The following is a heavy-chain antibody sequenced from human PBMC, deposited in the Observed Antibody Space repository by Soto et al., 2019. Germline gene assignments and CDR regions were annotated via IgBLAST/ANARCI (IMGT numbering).Heavy chain of an antibody. CDR2: IYYSGST. CDR3: ARSITAAGTGYFQH. CDR1: GGSISSDGYY. Sequence: QVQLQESSPGLVKPSQTLSLTCTVSGGSISSDGYYWSWIRQHPGKGLEWIGYIYYSGSTYYNPSLKSRVTISVDTSKHQFNLKLNSVTGADTAVYYCARSITAAGTGYFQHWGQGNLVTVSS. J-gene: IGHJ1*01. D-gene: IGHD6-13*01. V-gene: IGHV4-31*03.